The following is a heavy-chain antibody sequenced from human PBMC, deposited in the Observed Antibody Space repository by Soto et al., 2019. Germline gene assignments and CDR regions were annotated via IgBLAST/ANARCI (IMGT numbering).Heavy chain of an antibody. CDR2: INYSGNM. D-gene: IGHD3-22*01. V-gene: IGHV4-34*01. J-gene: IGHJ4*02. CDR3: ARGSGMILAVEGDAPDKYYLDS. CDR1: GGSFCGYY. Sequence: SETLSLTCAVYGGSFCGYYWRWIRQPPGKGLDWIGEINYSGNMNYNPSLKIRVTISVDTSKNQFSLKLRSGTAADTAIYYCARGSGMILAVEGDAPDKYYLDSWSQGTLVTVSS.